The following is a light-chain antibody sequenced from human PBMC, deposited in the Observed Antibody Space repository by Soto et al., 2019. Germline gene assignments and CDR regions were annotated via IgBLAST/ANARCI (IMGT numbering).Light chain of an antibody. CDR3: QQYYSYPT. J-gene: IGKJ1*01. CDR1: QGISSY. CDR2: AAS. V-gene: IGKV1-8*01. Sequence: AIRMTQSPSSCSASTGDRVTITFRASQGISSYLAWYQQKPGKAPKLLIYAASTLQSGVPSRFSGSGSGTDFTLTISCLQSEDFATYYCQQYYSYPTFGQGTKV.